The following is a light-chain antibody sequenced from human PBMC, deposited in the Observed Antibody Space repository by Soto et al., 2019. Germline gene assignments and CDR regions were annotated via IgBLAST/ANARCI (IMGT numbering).Light chain of an antibody. Sequence: DVVMTQSPLSLPVTLGQPASISCRSSQSLLHSNGNTYLNWFQQRPGQSPRRLFYKVSIRDSGVPDRFSGSGSGTDFTLKISRVEADDVGVYYCMQGTRWPRTFGQGTKVEIK. V-gene: IGKV2-30*02. J-gene: IGKJ1*01. CDR2: KVS. CDR3: MQGTRWPRT. CDR1: QSLLHSNGNTY.